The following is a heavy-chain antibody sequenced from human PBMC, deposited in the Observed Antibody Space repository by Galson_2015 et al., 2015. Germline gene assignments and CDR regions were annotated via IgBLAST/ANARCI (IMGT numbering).Heavy chain of an antibody. CDR1: GFTFSSYD. CDR2: IGTAGDT. CDR3: ARGSGRGYCSGGSCYYYYYGMDV. J-gene: IGHJ6*02. V-gene: IGHV3-13*01. D-gene: IGHD2-15*01. Sequence: SLRLSCAASGFTFSSYDMHWVRQATGKGLEWVSAIGTAGDTYYPGSVKGRFTISRENAKNSLYLQMNSLRAGDTAVYYCARGSGRGYCSGGSCYYYYYGMDVWGQGTTVTVSS.